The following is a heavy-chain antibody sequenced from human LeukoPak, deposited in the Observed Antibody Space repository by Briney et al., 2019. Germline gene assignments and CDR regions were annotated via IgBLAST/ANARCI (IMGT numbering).Heavy chain of an antibody. CDR2: INPSTGTT. V-gene: IGHV1-46*01. CDR1: GHSFTRYY. J-gene: IGHJ4*02. Sequence: GASVKVSCKASGHSFTRYYIQWMRQAPRQGLEWMGRINPSTGTTNYAQKFQGTITLTRDTSTSTVYKELSSLRSEDTAVYYCARDGEGDYYDSSGYYRYWGQGTLVTVSS. CDR3: ARDGEGDYYDSSGYYRY. D-gene: IGHD3-22*01.